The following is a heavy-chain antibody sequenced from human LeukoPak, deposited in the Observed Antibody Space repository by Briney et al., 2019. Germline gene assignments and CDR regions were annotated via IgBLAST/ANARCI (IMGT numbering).Heavy chain of an antibody. CDR3: ARLRYNNQSKYRNTHYMDV. CDR1: GGSFSDYY. V-gene: IGHV4-34*01. D-gene: IGHD2/OR15-2a*01. Sequence: SETLSLTCAVYGGSFSDYYWSWIRQPPGKGLEWIGEINHSGSTNHNPSLKSRVTISVDASKNQFSLKLSSVTAADTAVYYCARLRYNNQSKYRNTHYMDVWGKGTTVTISS. CDR2: INHSGST. J-gene: IGHJ6*03.